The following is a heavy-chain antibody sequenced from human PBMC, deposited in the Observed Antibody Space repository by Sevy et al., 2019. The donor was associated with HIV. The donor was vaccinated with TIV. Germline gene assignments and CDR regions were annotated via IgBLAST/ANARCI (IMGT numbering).Heavy chain of an antibody. V-gene: IGHV3-15*01. CDR1: GFTFTNAW. J-gene: IGHJ4*02. D-gene: IGHD4-17*01. CDR2: IRSNTDGGTR. CDR3: TTDREYGDYKGGVDS. Sequence: GGSLRLSCVASGFTFTNAWMGWVRQAPGKGLEWVGRIRSNTDGGTRDYAAPLKGRFTISRDDSKNTLYLQMNILKSADTAVYYCTTDREYGDYKGGVDSWGQGTLVTVSS.